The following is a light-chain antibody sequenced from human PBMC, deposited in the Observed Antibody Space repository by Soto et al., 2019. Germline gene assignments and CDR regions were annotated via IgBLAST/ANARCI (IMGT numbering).Light chain of an antibody. CDR2: GAY. CDR1: QSVSGSY. J-gene: IGKJ5*01. CDR3: QQYGSSTIT. V-gene: IGKV3-20*01. Sequence: EIVFTQSPGTLSLSPGERVTLSRRASQSVSGSYLAWYQQKPGQAPRVLIYGAYIRATGIQDRFSGSGSGTDCSRTISRLEPEDFAVYYCQQYGSSTITFGQGTRLEIK.